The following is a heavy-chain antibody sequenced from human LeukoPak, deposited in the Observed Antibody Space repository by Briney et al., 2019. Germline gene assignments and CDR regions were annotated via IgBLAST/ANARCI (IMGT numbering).Heavy chain of an antibody. J-gene: IGHJ4*02. CDR1: GYTFTSYY. CDR2: IHPSGGTT. D-gene: IGHD2-15*01. Sequence: ASVKVSCKASGYTFTSYYMHWVRQAPGQGLEWMGIIHPSGGTTSYAQKFQGRVTMTRDTSTSTVYMELSSLRSEDTAVYYCARAIDCSGGSCAYFDYWGQGTRVTVSS. CDR3: ARAIDCSGGSCAYFDY. V-gene: IGHV1-46*01.